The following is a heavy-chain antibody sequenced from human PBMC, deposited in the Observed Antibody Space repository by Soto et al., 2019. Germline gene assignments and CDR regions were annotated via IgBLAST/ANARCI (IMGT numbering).Heavy chain of an antibody. Sequence: EVHLVESGGGLVKPGGSLRLSCAASGFSFSSHSMNWVRQAPGKVLEWVSSISSRSSYIFYADSLKGRFTISRDNAKNSLYLEMNSLRVEYTALYDCAGGGQLDPWGQGTLVTVSS. CDR2: ISSRSSYI. CDR3: AGGGQLDP. D-gene: IGHD3-16*01. J-gene: IGHJ5*02. V-gene: IGHV3-21*01. CDR1: GFSFSSHS.